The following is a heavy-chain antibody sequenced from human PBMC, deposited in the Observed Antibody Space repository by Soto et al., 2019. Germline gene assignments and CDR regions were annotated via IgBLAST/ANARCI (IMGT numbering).Heavy chain of an antibody. Sequence: GASVKVSCKASGYTFTSYAMHWVRQAPGQRLEWMGWINAGNGNTKYSQKFQGRVTITRDTSASTAYMELSSLRSEDTAVYYCARGGYCISTSCFPRFDSWGQGTLLTVSS. V-gene: IGHV1-3*01. D-gene: IGHD2-2*01. J-gene: IGHJ5*01. CDR1: GYTFTSYA. CDR3: ARGGYCISTSCFPRFDS. CDR2: INAGNGNT.